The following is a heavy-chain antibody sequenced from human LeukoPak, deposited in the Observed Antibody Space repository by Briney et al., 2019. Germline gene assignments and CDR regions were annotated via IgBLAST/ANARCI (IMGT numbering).Heavy chain of an antibody. CDR2: IYYSGST. CDR3: ARGLPQYYYYGMDV. D-gene: IGHD5-18*01. CDR1: GGPISSYY. J-gene: IGHJ6*02. Sequence: SETLSLTCTVSGGPISSYYWSWIRQPPGKGLEWIGYIYYSGSTNYNPSLKSRVTISVDTSKNQFSLELSSVTAADTAVYYCARGLPQYYYYGMDVWGQGTTVTVSS. V-gene: IGHV4-59*01.